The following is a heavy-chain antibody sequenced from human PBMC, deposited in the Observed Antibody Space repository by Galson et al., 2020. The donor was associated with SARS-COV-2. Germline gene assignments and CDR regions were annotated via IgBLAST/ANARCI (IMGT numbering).Heavy chain of an antibody. Sequence: SQTLSLTCAISGDSVSSNSSTWNWIRQSPSRGLEWLGRTYYRSKWYNDYVESVKSRTTINSDTSNNQFSLQLSSVTPEDTAVYYCARAIHGRLDYWCQGILVTVSS. V-gene: IGHV6-1*01. CDR2: TYYRSKWYN. J-gene: IGHJ4*02. D-gene: IGHD3-3*01. CDR1: GDSVSSNSST. CDR3: ARAIHGRLDY.